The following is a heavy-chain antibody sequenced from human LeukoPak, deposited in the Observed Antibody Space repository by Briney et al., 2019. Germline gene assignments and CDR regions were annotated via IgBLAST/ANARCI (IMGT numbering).Heavy chain of an antibody. CDR1: GGSFSGYY. CDR2: INHSGST. J-gene: IGHJ4*02. Sequence: PSETPSLTCAVYGGSFSGYYWSWIRQPPGKGLEWIGEINHSGSTNYNPSLKSRVTISVDTSKNQFSLKLSSVTAADTAVYYCARGKWHTGIFDYWGQGTLVTVSS. D-gene: IGHD1-14*01. CDR3: ARGKWHTGIFDY. V-gene: IGHV4-34*01.